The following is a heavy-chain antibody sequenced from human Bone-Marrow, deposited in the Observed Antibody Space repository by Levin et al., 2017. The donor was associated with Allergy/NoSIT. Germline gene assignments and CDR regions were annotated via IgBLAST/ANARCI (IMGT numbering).Heavy chain of an antibody. Sequence: GESLKISCAASGLSVTSHYMTWVRQAPGKGLEWVSVIYPGGATYYADSMKGRLTLSRDNSRNTMYLQINSLRAEDTALYYCARVGAMAFDGFDTWGQGTTVIVSS. J-gene: IGHJ3*02. CDR2: IYPGGAT. CDR1: GLSVTSHY. CDR3: ARVGAMAFDGFDT. D-gene: IGHD4/OR15-4a*01. V-gene: IGHV3-53*01.